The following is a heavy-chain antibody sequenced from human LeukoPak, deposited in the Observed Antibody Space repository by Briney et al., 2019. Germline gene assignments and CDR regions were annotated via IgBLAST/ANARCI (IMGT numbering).Heavy chain of an antibody. D-gene: IGHD3-9*01. CDR3: AGKDYDILTGFDY. Sequence: SETLSLTCTVSGGCISSYYWSWIRQPPGKGLEWIGYIYYSGSTNYNPSLKSRVTISVDTSKNQFSLKLSSVTAADTAVYYCAGKDYDILTGFDYWGQGTLVTVSS. CDR1: GGCISSYY. J-gene: IGHJ4*02. V-gene: IGHV4-59*01. CDR2: IYYSGST.